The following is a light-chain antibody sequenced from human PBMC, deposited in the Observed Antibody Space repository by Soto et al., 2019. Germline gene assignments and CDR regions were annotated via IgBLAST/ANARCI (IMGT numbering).Light chain of an antibody. Sequence: DIQMTQSPSSLSASVGDRVTITCRASQGISSYFAWYQQQPGKVPKLLIYVASTLQSGFPSRFSGSGSGTDFNLTIRSLQPEDVATYYCQKYNSAPWTFGQGTKVEIK. CDR2: VAS. CDR1: QGISSY. CDR3: QKYNSAPWT. J-gene: IGKJ1*01. V-gene: IGKV1-27*01.